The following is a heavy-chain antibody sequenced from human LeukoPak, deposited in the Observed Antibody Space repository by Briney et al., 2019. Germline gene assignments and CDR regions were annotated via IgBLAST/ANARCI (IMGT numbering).Heavy chain of an antibody. D-gene: IGHD6-19*01. Sequence: KPSETLSLTCSVSGGSISSYYWSWIRQPLGKGLEWIGYIYYSGSTNYNPSLKSRVTMSVDTSKNQFSLKLTSVTAADTAVYYCARLRPVAGYDAFDIWGHGTMVTVSS. CDR1: GGSISSYY. CDR3: ARLRPVAGYDAFDI. CDR2: IYYSGST. V-gene: IGHV4-59*08. J-gene: IGHJ3*02.